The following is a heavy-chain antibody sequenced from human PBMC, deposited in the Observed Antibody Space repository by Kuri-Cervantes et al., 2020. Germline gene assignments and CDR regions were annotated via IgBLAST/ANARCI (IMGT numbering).Heavy chain of an antibody. D-gene: IGHD5-18*01. J-gene: IGHJ4*02. CDR1: GFTFSSYW. Sequence: GESLKISCAASGFTFSSYWMSWVRQAPGKGLEWVANIKQDGSEKYYADSVKGRFTISRDNSKNTLYLQMNSLRSEDTAVYYCARGGYSYGYPIFLFDYWGQGTLVTVSS. V-gene: IGHV3-7*03. CDR3: ARGGYSYGYPIFLFDY. CDR2: IKQDGSEK.